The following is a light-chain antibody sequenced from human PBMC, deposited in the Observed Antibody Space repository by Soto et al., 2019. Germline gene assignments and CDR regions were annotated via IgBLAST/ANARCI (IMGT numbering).Light chain of an antibody. J-gene: IGKJ5*01. V-gene: IGKV1-33*01. CDR3: QKYDILPIN. Sequence: DIQMTQSPSSLFSSLGDIVTITCHATQDINIYLNWYQQKPGKAPNLLIYDASNLEIGVPSRFSGSGSGTHFTFTISSLQTEDIGTYYCQKYDILPINFGRGTRLEIK. CDR2: DAS. CDR1: QDINIY.